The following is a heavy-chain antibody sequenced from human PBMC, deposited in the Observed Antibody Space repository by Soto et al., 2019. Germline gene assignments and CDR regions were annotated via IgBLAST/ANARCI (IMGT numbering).Heavy chain of an antibody. J-gene: IGHJ4*02. CDR3: ARVSTPYISSWRIDY. CDR1: GFTFSSYS. D-gene: IGHD6-13*01. V-gene: IGHV3-21*01. CDR2: ISSSSSYI. Sequence: GGSLRLSCAASGFTFSSYSMNWVRQAPGKGLEWVSSISSSSSYIYYADSVKGRFTISRDNAKNSLYLQMNSMRAEDPAVYYCARVSTPYISSWRIDYWGQGTLVTVSS.